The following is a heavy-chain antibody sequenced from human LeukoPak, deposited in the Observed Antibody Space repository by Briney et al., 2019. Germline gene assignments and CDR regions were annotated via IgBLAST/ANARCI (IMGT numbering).Heavy chain of an antibody. CDR1: GFSFSNYA. V-gene: IGHV3-23*01. CDR3: AKDDDAVTPTYFDY. J-gene: IGHJ4*02. Sequence: PGGSLRLSCAAFGFSFSNYAMNWVRRAPGKGLEWVSGISGSGSPTFYADSVKGRFTISRDNSKNTLYLQMNSLRVEDTATYYCAKDDDAVTPTYFDYWGQGNLVTVSS. D-gene: IGHD2-21*02. CDR2: ISGSGSPT.